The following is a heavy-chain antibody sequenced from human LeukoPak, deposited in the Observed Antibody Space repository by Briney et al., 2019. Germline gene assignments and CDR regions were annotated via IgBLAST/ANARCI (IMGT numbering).Heavy chain of an antibody. Sequence: ASVKVSCKASGYTFTSYGISWVRQAPGQGLEWMGWISAYNGNTNYAQKFQGRVTMTTDTSTSTAYMELRSLRSDDTAVYYCARDSGYYDSSGYSCYMDVWGKGTTVTISS. D-gene: IGHD3-22*01. J-gene: IGHJ6*03. CDR1: GYTFTSYG. V-gene: IGHV1-18*01. CDR3: ARDSGYYDSSGYSCYMDV. CDR2: ISAYNGNT.